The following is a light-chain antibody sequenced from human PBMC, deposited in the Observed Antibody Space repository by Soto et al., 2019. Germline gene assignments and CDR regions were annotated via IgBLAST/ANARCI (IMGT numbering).Light chain of an antibody. CDR2: EVS. CDR3: SSYAGGNSF. CDR1: SSDVGGYNY. Sequence: QSVLAKPRYASGSPGRSATISCHGTSSDVGGYNYVSWYQQHPGKAPKLMIYEVSKRPSGVPDRFSGSKSGNTASLTVSGLQAEDEADYYCSSYAGGNSFFGTGTKVTVL. J-gene: IGLJ1*01. V-gene: IGLV2-8*01.